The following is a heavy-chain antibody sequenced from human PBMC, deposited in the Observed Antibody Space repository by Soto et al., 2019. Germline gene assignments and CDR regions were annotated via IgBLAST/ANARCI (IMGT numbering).Heavy chain of an antibody. Sequence: PSETLSLTCAVSGGSISSGGYSWSWIRQPPGKGPEWIGYIYHSGSTYYNPSLKSRVTISVDRSKNQFSLKLSSVTAADTAVYYCARGNVVPLDYWGQGTLVTVSS. CDR2: IYHSGST. D-gene: IGHD2-21*01. V-gene: IGHV4-30-2*01. CDR3: ARGNVVPLDY. CDR1: GGSISSGGYS. J-gene: IGHJ4*02.